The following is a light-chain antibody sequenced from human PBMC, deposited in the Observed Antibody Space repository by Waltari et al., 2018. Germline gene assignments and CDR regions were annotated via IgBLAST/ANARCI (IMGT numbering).Light chain of an antibody. J-gene: IGLJ3*02. CDR3: QVWDTGHDYVV. V-gene: IGLV3-21*02. Sequence: SYVLTQPPSVSVAPGQTATITCTGDNIDSRRVHWYQQKPGRAPLLVIYHDTGRPAGIPQRFSGVHSWNTVTLTITRVEAGDEADYFCQVWDTGHDYVVFGGGTKLTVL. CDR1: NIDSRR. CDR2: HDT.